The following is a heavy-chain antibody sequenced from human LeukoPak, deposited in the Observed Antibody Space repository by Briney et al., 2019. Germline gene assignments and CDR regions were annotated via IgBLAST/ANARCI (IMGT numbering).Heavy chain of an antibody. CDR1: GFTFSNDW. V-gene: IGHV3-15*01. J-gene: IGHJ4*02. D-gene: IGHD1-26*01. CDR3: TTLSSHLGGIDH. CDR2: IKSNSDGGTT. Sequence: GESLRLSCAASGFTFSNDWMSWVRQAPGQGMERDGRIKSNSDGGTTDYAAPVKGRVTNSRDDSENTLYLQMSSLKTEYAAVYYCTTLSSHLGGIDHWGQGTLVTVSS.